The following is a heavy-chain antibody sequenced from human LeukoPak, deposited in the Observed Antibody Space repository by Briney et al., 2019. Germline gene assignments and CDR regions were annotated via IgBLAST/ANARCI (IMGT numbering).Heavy chain of an antibody. CDR1: GFTFDDYA. CDR2: ISWNSGSI. V-gene: IGHV3-9*03. CDR3: AKSDSDWGGAFDI. D-gene: IGHD7-27*01. J-gene: IGHJ3*02. Sequence: GGSLRLXCAASGFTFDDYAMHWVRQAPGKGLEWVSGISWNSGSIGYADSVKGRFTISRDNAKNSLYLQMNSLGAEDMALYYCAKSDSDWGGAFDIWGQGTMVTVSS.